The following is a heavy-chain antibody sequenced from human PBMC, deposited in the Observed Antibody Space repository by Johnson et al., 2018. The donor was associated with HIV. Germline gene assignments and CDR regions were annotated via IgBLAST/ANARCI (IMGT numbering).Heavy chain of an antibody. CDR3: ARVRLPDAFDI. CDR2: ISFDGSNE. Sequence: QVQLVESGGGLVKPGGSLRLSCAASGFTFSSYAMHWVRQVPGKGLEWVAIISFDGSNEYYADSVKGRFTISRDNSKNTLYLQMNSLRAEDTAVYYCARVRLPDAFDIWGQGTMVTVSS. V-gene: IGHV3-30-3*01. J-gene: IGHJ3*02. CDR1: GFTFSSYA.